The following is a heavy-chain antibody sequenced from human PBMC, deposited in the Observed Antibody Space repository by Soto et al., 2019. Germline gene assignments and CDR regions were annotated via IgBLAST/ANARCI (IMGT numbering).Heavy chain of an antibody. D-gene: IGHD1-26*01. Sequence: SGPTLVNPTETLTLTCTVSGFSLSNARMGVSWIRQPPGKALEWLAHIFSNDEKSYSTSLKTRLTISKDTSKSQVVLIMTNMDPLETAKFYFAGKLVGATIPWFDPWGQGTLVTVSS. CDR2: IFSNDEK. V-gene: IGHV2-26*01. CDR3: AGKLVGATIPWFDP. CDR1: GFSLSNARMG. J-gene: IGHJ5*02.